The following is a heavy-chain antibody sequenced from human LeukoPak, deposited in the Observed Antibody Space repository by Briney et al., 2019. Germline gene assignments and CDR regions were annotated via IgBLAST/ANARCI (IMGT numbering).Heavy chain of an antibody. J-gene: IGHJ4*02. D-gene: IGHD6-19*01. CDR3: TTIAVAGLVDY. Sequence: GGSLRLXCAASGFTFSGSAMHWVRQASGKGLEWVGRIRSKANSYATAYAASVKGRFTISRDDSKNTAYLQMNSLKTEDTAVYYCTTIAVAGLVDYWGQGTLVTVSS. V-gene: IGHV3-73*01. CDR1: GFTFSGSA. CDR2: IRSKANSYAT.